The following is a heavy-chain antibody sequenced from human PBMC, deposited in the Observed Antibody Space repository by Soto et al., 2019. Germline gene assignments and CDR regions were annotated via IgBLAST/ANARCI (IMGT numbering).Heavy chain of an antibody. Sequence: GGSLRLSCATSGFTFSNYGMHWVRQAPGKGLEWVAVISNDGSNKYADSVRGRFTISRDNSQNTVFLQMNSLGADDTAIYYCAKIGLIGFCTGGGCSSGNYFDYWGRGALVTVSS. D-gene: IGHD2-15*01. CDR1: GFTFSNYG. CDR3: AKIGLIGFCTGGGCSSGNYFDY. CDR2: ISNDGSNK. J-gene: IGHJ4*02. V-gene: IGHV3-30*18.